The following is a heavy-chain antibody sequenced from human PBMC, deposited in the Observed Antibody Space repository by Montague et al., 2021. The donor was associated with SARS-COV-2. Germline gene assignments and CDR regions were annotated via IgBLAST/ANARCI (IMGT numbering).Heavy chain of an antibody. CDR1: GFTFDDYG. CDR2: INWNGGST. Sequence: SLRLSCAASGFTFDDYGMSWVRQAPGKGLEWVSGINWNGGSTGYADSVKGRFTISRDNAKNSLYLQMNSLRAEDTALYCCATLDYGDYYDWYFDLWGRGTLVTVSS. J-gene: IGHJ2*01. CDR3: ATLDYGDYYDWYFDL. D-gene: IGHD4-17*01. V-gene: IGHV3-20*04.